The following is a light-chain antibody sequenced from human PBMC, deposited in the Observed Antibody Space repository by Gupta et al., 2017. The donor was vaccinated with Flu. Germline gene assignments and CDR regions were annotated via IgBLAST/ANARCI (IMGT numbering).Light chain of an antibody. V-gene: IGLV1-44*01. CDR1: TSNIGSNT. J-gene: IGLJ3*02. CDR3: APGDDSRNAWV. CDR2: GNN. Sequence: SVLTQPPSVSGTPGQRVTISCSGSTSNIGSNTVNWYQQRPGTAPKLLMYGNNQRPSGVPDRFSGSKSGTSAALTISGLQSEDEADYYCAPGDDSRNAWVFGGGTKLTVL.